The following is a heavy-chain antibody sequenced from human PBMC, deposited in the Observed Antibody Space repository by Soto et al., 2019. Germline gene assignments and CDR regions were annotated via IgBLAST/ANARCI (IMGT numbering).Heavy chain of an antibody. CDR1: GDTVSSYSAA. Sequence: SQTLSLTCAISGDTVSSYSAAWNWIRQSPSRGLEWLGRTYYRSKWYNDYAISVRSRIAINPDTSKNQFSLQLNSVTPEDTAVYYCARDRYSTFDDVVLEDGMDVWGQGSTVTVSS. D-gene: IGHD2-2*01. CDR2: TYYRSKWYN. J-gene: IGHJ6*02. CDR3: ARDRYSTFDDVVLEDGMDV. V-gene: IGHV6-1*01.